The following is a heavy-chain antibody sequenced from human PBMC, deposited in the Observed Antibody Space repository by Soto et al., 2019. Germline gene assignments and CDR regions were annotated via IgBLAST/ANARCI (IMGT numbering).Heavy chain of an antibody. CDR1: GGAIATTSYH. CDR3: ARSLGSTADPPHYHYFYGMDV. V-gene: IGHV4-39*01. J-gene: IGHJ6*02. D-gene: IGHD5-18*01. CDR2: IYFSGTT. Sequence: SETLSLTCTVSGGAIATTSYHWDWVRHSPGKGLEWIGSIYFSGTTYYKASLKSRVTISVDTSKNQFSLRLTSVTAADTAVYYCARSLGSTADPPHYHYFYGMDVWGQGTTVTVSS.